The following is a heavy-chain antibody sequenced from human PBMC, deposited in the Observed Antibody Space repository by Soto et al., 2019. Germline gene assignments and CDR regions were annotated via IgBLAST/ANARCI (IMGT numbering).Heavy chain of an antibody. V-gene: IGHV4-34*01. CDR3: ARGTIFGVVISEWFDP. CDR1: GGSFSGYY. J-gene: IGHJ5*02. Sequence: TSETLSLTCAVYGGSFSGYYWSWIRQPPGKGLEWIGEINHSGSTNYNPSLKSRVTISVDTSKNQFSLKLSSVTAADTAVYYCARGTIFGVVISEWFDPWGQGTLVTVSS. CDR2: INHSGST. D-gene: IGHD3-3*01.